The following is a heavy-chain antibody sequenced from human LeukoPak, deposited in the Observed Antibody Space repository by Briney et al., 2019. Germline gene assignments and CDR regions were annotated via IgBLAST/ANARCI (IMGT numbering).Heavy chain of an antibody. D-gene: IGHD5-18*01. V-gene: IGHV1-24*01. CDR2: FDPEDGET. Sequence: ASVKVSCKVSGYTLTELSTHWVRQAPGKGLEWMGGFDPEDGETIYAQKFQGRVTMTEDTSTDTAYMELSSLRSEDTAVYYCSTWIQLGNWFDPWGQGTLVTVSS. J-gene: IGHJ5*02. CDR3: STWIQLGNWFDP. CDR1: GYTLTELS.